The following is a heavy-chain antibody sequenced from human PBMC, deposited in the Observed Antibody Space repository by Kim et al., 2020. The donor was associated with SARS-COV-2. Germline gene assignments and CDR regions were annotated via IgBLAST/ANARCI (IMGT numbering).Heavy chain of an antibody. J-gene: IGHJ4*02. CDR1: GFTFSSYW. Sequence: GGSLRLSCAVSGFTFSSYWMSWVRQAPGKGLEWVANIKQDGSEKYYVDSVKGRFTISRDNAKNSLYLQINSLRAEDTAVYYCARDRGYSSGSYPVDWGQGTLVTVSS. CDR3: ARDRGYSSGSYPVD. CDR2: IKQDGSEK. V-gene: IGHV3-7*01. D-gene: IGHD3-10*01.